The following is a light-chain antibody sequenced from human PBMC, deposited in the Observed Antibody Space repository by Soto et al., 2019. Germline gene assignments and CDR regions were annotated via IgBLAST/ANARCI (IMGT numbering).Light chain of an antibody. Sequence: EIVLTQSPATLSLSPGERATLSCRASQSVSSYLAWYQQKPGQAHRLLIYDASNRDTGIPARFRGSGSGTDFTLTISSLEPEDFAVYYWQQRSNWPPLFTFGTGTKVDIK. CDR2: DAS. CDR3: QQRSNWPPLFT. V-gene: IGKV3-11*01. CDR1: QSVSSY. J-gene: IGKJ3*01.